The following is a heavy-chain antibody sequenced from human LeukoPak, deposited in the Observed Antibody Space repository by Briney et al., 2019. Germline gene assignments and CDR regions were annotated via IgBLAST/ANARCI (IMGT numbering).Heavy chain of an antibody. V-gene: IGHV4-39*02. CDR3: ARLDYGAPDY. CDR2: IYYSGST. D-gene: IGHD4-17*01. Sequence: SETLSLTCTVSGGSISRTSYYWGWIRQPPGKGLERIGSIYYSGSTYYNPSLKSRVTISVDTSKNHFSLKLSSVTAADTAMYYCARLDYGAPDYWGQGTLVTVSS. J-gene: IGHJ4*02. CDR1: GGSISRTSYY.